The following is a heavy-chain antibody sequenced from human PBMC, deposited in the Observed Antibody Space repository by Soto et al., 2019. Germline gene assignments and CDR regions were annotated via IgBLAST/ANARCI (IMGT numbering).Heavy chain of an antibody. CDR1: GFTFSSYW. CDR2: INSDGSST. CDR3: AREGSSYYYYGMAV. J-gene: IGHJ6*02. D-gene: IGHD6-13*01. Sequence: EVQLVESGGGLVQPGGSLRLSCAASGFTFSSYWMHWVRQAPGKGLVWVSRINSDGSSTSYADSVKGRFTISRDNAKNTLYMKMNRRRAEDTAVYYCAREGSSYYYYGMAVWGQGTTVTVS. V-gene: IGHV3-74*01.